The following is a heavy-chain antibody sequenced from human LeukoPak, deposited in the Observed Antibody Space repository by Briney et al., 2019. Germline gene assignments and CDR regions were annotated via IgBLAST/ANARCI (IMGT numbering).Heavy chain of an antibody. V-gene: IGHV6-1*01. J-gene: IGHJ3*02. Sequence: LSQTLSLTCAISGDSVSSNSAAWNWIRQSPSRGLEWLGRTYYRSKWYNDYAVSVKSRITINPDTSKNQFSLQLNSVTPEDTAVYYCAREWVGFTVFSHDAFDIWGQGTMVTVSS. CDR3: AREWVGFTVFSHDAFDI. CDR2: TYYRSKWYN. D-gene: IGHD1-26*01. CDR1: GDSVSSNSAA.